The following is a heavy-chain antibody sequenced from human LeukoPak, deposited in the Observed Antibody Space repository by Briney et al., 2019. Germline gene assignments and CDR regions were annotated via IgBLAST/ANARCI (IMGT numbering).Heavy chain of an antibody. CDR1: GYSFGDLY. V-gene: IGHV1-2*02. CDR3: ARDNYGNLDY. D-gene: IGHD3-16*01. CDR2: VDPKNGGS. J-gene: IGHJ4*02. Sequence: ASVKVSCKASGYSFGDLYLHWVRKAPGQGLEWMGWVDPKNGGSRYAEAFQGGVTMTRHTSIFTVFMELTGLRSDDTAVYYCARDNYGNLDYWGQGTLVIVSS.